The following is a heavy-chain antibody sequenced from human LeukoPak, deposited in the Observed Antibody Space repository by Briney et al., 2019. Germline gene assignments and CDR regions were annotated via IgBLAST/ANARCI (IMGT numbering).Heavy chain of an antibody. D-gene: IGHD6-25*01. CDR1: GFTFSSYA. CDR2: ISGSGGST. V-gene: IGHV3-23*01. J-gene: IGHJ4*02. CDR3: ARDVHPGKSGHFDY. Sequence: PGGSLRLSCAASGFTFSSYAMSWVRQAPGKGLEWVSAISGSGGSTYYADSVKGRFTISRDNSKNTLYLQMNSLRAEDTAVYYCARDVHPGKSGHFDYWGQGTLVTVSS.